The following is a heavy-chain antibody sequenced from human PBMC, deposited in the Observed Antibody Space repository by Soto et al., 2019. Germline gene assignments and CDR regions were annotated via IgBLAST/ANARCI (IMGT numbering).Heavy chain of an antibody. V-gene: IGHV1-46*01. D-gene: IGHD6-13*01. CDR2: INPSGGTT. J-gene: IGHJ4*02. Sequence: ASVKVSCKASGYTFTSYYIHWVRQAPGQGLEWKGIINPSGGTTSSAQKFQGRVTMTRDTSTSTVYIEVSSLRSEDTAVYFCARSQGAGRRFDFWGQGTLVTISS. CDR1: GYTFTSYY. CDR3: ARSQGAGRRFDF.